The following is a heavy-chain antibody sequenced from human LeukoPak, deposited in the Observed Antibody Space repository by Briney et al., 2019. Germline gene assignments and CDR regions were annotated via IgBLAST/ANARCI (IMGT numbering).Heavy chain of an antibody. CDR2: IKQDGNDK. CDR3: AKDGQDIVVVVAATPGGGNYFDY. V-gene: IGHV3-7*01. CDR1: GFTFSSYS. J-gene: IGHJ4*02. D-gene: IGHD2-15*01. Sequence: GGSLRLSCVASGFTFSSYSMQWVRQAPGRGLEWVANIKQDGNDKHYVDSVKGRFTISRDNAKNSLYLQMNTLRAEDAAVYYCAKDGQDIVVVVAATPGGGNYFDYWGQGTLVTVSS.